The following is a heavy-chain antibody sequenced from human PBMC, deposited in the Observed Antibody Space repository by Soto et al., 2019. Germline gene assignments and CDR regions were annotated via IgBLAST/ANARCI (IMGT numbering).Heavy chain of an antibody. CDR2: IYYSGST. D-gene: IGHD4-17*01. V-gene: IGHV4-59*01. CDR1: GGSISSYY. J-gene: IGHJ4*02. CDR3: ARASGDYAIDFDY. Sequence: SETLSLTCTVSGGSISSYYWSWIRQPPGKGLEWIGYIYYSGSTNYNPSLKSRVTISVDTSKNQFSLKLSSVTAADTAVYYCARASGDYAIDFDYWGQGTLVTVSS.